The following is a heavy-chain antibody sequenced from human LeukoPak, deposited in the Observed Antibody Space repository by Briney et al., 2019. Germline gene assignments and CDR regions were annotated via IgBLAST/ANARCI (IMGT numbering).Heavy chain of an antibody. CDR1: GFIFCRYE. CDR2: KSGMGTTI. Sequence: QSGGSLRLFCAPSGFIFCRYEMNGARHVTGKGGEWVSYKSGMGTTIFYAESVKRRFTISRDNNKNSVFLQMNSVRAEDTAIYYCAREKDDAFDIWGRGTMVTVSS. J-gene: IGHJ3*02. CDR3: AREKDDAFDI. V-gene: IGHV3-48*03.